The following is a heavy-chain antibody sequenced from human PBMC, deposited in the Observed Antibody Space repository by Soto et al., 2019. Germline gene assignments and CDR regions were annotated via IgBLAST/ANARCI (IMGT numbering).Heavy chain of an antibody. D-gene: IGHD1-7*01. CDR1: GFTFGNFG. CDR3: ARGCSGGTNCFYFDF. CDR2: IANDGSYA. V-gene: IGHV3-30*03. J-gene: IGHJ4*02. Sequence: QVQLVESGGGVVQPGRSLRLSCAASGFTFGNFGMHWVRQAPGKGLEWVADIANDGSYAYYADSVKGRFTVSGDNSKNTLWLQMNSLRAEDTAVYYCARGCSGGTNCFYFDFWGQGILVTVSS.